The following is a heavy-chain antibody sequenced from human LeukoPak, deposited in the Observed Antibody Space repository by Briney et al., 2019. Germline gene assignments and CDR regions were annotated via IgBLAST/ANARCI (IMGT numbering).Heavy chain of an antibody. V-gene: IGHV4-59*12. CDR1: GGSISSYY. Sequence: SETLSLTCTVSGGSISSYYCGWIRQPPGKVLGWIGYIYYSGSTNYNPSLKSRVTISVDTSKNQFSLKLSSVTAADTAVYYCARWGYCSSTSCYYYYYGMDVWGQGTTVTVSS. CDR2: IYYSGST. D-gene: IGHD2-2*01. CDR3: ARWGYCSSTSCYYYYYGMDV. J-gene: IGHJ6*02.